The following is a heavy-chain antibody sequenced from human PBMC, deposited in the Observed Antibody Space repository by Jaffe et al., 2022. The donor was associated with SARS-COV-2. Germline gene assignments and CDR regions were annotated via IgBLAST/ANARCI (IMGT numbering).Heavy chain of an antibody. CDR3: ARAGLEENQLLSPLDY. CDR1: GYTFTTYA. V-gene: IGHV1-3*01. CDR2: INVGNANT. D-gene: IGHD2-2*01. J-gene: IGHJ4*02. Sequence: QVQLVQSGAEMKKPGASVKVSCKASGYTFTTYALHWVRQAPGQRLEWMGWINVGNANTKSSQKFQGRVTITRDTSASTAYMELNSLRSEDTAVYYCARAGLEENQLLSPLDYWGQGTLVTVSS.